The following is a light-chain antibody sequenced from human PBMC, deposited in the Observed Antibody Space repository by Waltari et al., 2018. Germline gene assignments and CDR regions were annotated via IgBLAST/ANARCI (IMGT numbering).Light chain of an antibody. CDR3: CSYAGDVTYV. CDR1: SSDTGKFIH. Sequence: QSALPQPASVSGSPGQTITISCTGTSSDTGKFIHVSWYQQPPGKPHKLIIFEDDKRPFGVSSRFSASKSGNTASLIIAGLQVDDEADYFCCSYAGDVTYVFGAGTKVTVL. CDR2: EDD. V-gene: IGLV2-23*01. J-gene: IGLJ1*01.